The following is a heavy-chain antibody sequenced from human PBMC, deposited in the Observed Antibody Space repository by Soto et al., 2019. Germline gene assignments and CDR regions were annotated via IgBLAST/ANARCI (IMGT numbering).Heavy chain of an antibody. Sequence: QVQLLQSGAEVKKPGASVKVSCKASGDTFTANYIHWVRQAPGQGFEWMGWINPKSGGTKYPQKFQGRVTMTRDTSLSTVYMTLTRLTSDDTAVYYCNRGSEYDFWSGYLWGQGTLVSVSS. CDR2: INPKSGGT. V-gene: IGHV1-2*02. D-gene: IGHD3-3*01. J-gene: IGHJ4*02. CDR3: NRGSEYDFWSGYL. CDR1: GDTFTANY.